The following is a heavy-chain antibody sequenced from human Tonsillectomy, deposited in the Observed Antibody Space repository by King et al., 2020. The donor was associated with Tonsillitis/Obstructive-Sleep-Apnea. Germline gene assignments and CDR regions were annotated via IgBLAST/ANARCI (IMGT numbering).Heavy chain of an antibody. V-gene: IGHV4-34*01. J-gene: IGHJ6*03. CDR2: INHSGST. CDR3: ARGRDYCTGGVCYRRGYQPGDYYYYYMDV. Sequence: QVQLQQWGAGLLKPSETLSLTCAVYGGSFSGYYWSWIRQPPGKGLEWIGEINHSGSTNYNPSLKSRVTISVDTSKNQFSLKLSSVTAADTAVYYCARGRDYCTGGVCYRRGYQPGDYYYYYMDVWGKGTTVTVSS. CDR1: GGSFSGYY. D-gene: IGHD2-8*02.